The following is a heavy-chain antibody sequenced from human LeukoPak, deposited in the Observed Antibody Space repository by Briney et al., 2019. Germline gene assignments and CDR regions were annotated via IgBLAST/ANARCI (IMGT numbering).Heavy chain of an antibody. CDR1: GFTFSSYG. D-gene: IGHD3-22*01. Sequence: PGRSLRLSCAASGFTFSSYGMHWVRQAPGKGLEWVAVISYDGSNKYYADSVKGRFTISRDNSKNTLYLQMNSLRAEDTAVYYCVRRAFDSSGNYPFDPWGQGTLVTVSS. CDR2: ISYDGSNK. J-gene: IGHJ5*02. V-gene: IGHV3-30*03. CDR3: VRRAFDSSGNYPFDP.